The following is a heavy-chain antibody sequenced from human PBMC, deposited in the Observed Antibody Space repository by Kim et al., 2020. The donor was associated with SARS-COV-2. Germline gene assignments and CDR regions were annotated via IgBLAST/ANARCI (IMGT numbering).Heavy chain of an antibody. CDR1: GGSVSSGSYY. CDR2: IYYSGST. V-gene: IGHV4-61*01. J-gene: IGHJ6*02. D-gene: IGHD3-10*01. CDR3: TNGSGEYYYYGMDV. Sequence: SETLSLTCTVSGGSVSSGSYYWSWIRQPPGKGLEWIGYIYYSGSTNYNPSLKSRVTISVDTSKNQFSLKLSSVTAADTAVYYCTNGSGEYYYYGMDVWGQGTTVTVSS.